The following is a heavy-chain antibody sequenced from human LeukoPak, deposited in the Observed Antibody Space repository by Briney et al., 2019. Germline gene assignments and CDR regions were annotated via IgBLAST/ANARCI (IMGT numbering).Heavy chain of an antibody. CDR2: MNPNSGNT. CDR1: GYTFTSYD. Sequence: VASVKVSCKASGYTFTSYDINWVRQATGQGLEWMGWMNPNSGNTGYAQTFQGRVTMTRNTSISTAYMELSRLRSEPTAVYYCARNLHYYGIYYYYDGMDVWGQGTTVTVSS. D-gene: IGHD3-10*01. V-gene: IGHV1-8*01. CDR3: ARNLHYYGIYYYYDGMDV. J-gene: IGHJ6*02.